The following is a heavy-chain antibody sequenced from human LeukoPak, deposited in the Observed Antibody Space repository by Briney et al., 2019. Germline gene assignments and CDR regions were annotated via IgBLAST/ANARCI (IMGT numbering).Heavy chain of an antibody. V-gene: IGHV3-21*01. CDR3: ARDQFGYYYDSSGYYKVTGDAFDI. Sequence: GGSLRLSCAASGFTFSSYNMNWVRQAPGKGLEWVSSISSSSSYVYYADSVKGRFTISGDNAKNSLYLQMNSLRAEDTAVYYCARDQFGYYYDSSGYYKVTGDAFDIWGQGTMVTVSS. CDR2: ISSSSSYV. J-gene: IGHJ3*02. D-gene: IGHD3-22*01. CDR1: GFTFSSYN.